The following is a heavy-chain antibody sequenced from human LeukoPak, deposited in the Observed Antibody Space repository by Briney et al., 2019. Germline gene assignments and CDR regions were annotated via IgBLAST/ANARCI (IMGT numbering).Heavy chain of an antibody. CDR3: ARGSTSGVATSFDY. V-gene: IGHV4-30-2*01. Sequence: PSQTLSLTCAVSGGSISSSSYSWSWNRQPPGQGLEWIGYIYRSGSTYYKSSLRSRVTISVDRSKNQFSLKLNSVTAADTAVYYCARGSTSGVATSFDYWGQGTLVTVSS. D-gene: IGHD5-12*01. CDR2: IYRSGST. CDR1: GGSISSSSYS. J-gene: IGHJ4*02.